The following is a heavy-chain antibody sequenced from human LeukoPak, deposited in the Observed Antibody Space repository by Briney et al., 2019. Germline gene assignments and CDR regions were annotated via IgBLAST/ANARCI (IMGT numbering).Heavy chain of an antibody. D-gene: IGHD3-16*01. CDR3: ARAGELRYMDV. CDR2: ISYDGSNK. Sequence: PGGSLRLSCAASGFTFSSYAMHWVRQAPGKGLEWVAVISYDGSNKYYADSVKGRFTISRDNAKNSLFLQMSSLRADDTAIYYCARAGELRYMDVWGKGTAVTVSS. J-gene: IGHJ6*03. CDR1: GFTFSSYA. V-gene: IGHV3-30*04.